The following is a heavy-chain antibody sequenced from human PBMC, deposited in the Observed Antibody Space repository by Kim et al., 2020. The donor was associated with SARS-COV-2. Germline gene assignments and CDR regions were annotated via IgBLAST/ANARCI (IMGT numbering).Heavy chain of an antibody. J-gene: IGHJ5*02. CDR3: ARDLGGYMFPFDP. CDR2: IYYSGST. CDR1: GGSISSYY. Sequence: SETLSLTCTVSGGSISSYYWSWIRQPPGKGLEWIGYIYYSGSTNYNPSLKSRVTISVDTSKNQFSLKLSSVTAADTAVYYCARDLGGYMFPFDPWGQGTLVTVSS. V-gene: IGHV4-59*01. D-gene: IGHD3-10*02.